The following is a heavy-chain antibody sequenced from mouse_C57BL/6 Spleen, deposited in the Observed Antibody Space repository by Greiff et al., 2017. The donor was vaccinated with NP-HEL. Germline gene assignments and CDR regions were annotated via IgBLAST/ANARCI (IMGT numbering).Heavy chain of an antibody. V-gene: IGHV1-82*01. CDR1: GYAFSSSW. CDR3: AREKLGRWYFGV. Sequence: QVQLKQSGPELVKPGASVKISCKASGYAFSSSWMNWVKQRPGKGLEWIGRIYPGDGDTNYNGKFKGKATLTADKSSSTAYMQLSSLTSVDSAVYFCAREKLGRWYFGVWGTGTTVTVSS. D-gene: IGHD4-1*01. J-gene: IGHJ1*03. CDR2: IYPGDGDT.